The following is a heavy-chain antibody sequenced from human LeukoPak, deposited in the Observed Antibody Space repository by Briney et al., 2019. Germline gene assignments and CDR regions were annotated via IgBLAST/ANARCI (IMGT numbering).Heavy chain of an antibody. V-gene: IGHV4-39*07. CDR3: ARTQQWLVRGNFDY. J-gene: IGHJ4*02. CDR1: GGSISSASSY. CDR2: VYYTGRT. Sequence: SETLSLTCTVSGGSISSASSYWGWIRQPPGKGLEWIGTVYYTGRTYNNPSLKSRVTISVDTSKNQFSLKLSSVTAADTAVYYCARTQQWLVRGNFDYWGQGTLVTVSS. D-gene: IGHD6-19*01.